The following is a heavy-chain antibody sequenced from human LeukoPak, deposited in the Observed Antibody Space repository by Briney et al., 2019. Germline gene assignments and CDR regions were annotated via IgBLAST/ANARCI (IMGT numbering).Heavy chain of an antibody. V-gene: IGHV1-46*01. CDR2: INPSGGST. J-gene: IGHJ4*02. D-gene: IGHD3-9*01. CDR1: GYTFTSYY. CDR3: ARTGDILTAYLGRYYFDY. Sequence: ASVKVSCKASGYTFTSYYMHWVRQAPGQGLEWMGIINPSGGSTSYAQKFQGRVTMTRDTSTSTVYMELSSLRSEDTAVYYCARTGDILTAYLGRYYFDYWGQGTLVTVSS.